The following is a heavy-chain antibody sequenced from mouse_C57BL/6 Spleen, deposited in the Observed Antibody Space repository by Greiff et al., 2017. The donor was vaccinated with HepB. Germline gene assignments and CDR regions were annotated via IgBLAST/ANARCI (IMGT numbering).Heavy chain of an antibody. CDR2: IYPGDGDT. V-gene: IGHV1-82*01. J-gene: IGHJ4*01. CDR1: GYAFSSSW. CDR3: ARNPYYGSRTGAMDY. D-gene: IGHD1-1*01. Sequence: VKVVESGPELVKPGASVKISCKASGYAFSSSWMNWVKQRPGKGLAWIGRIYPGDGDTNYNGKFKGKATLTADKSSSTAYMQLSSLTSEDSAVYFCARNPYYGSRTGAMDYWGQGTSVTVSS.